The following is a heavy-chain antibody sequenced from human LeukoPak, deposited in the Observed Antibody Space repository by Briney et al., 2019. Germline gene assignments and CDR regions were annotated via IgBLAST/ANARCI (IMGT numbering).Heavy chain of an antibody. J-gene: IGHJ4*02. CDR2: IRYDGNKK. CDR3: AKDSSGNYSTELDY. V-gene: IGHV3-30*02. CDR1: GFTFSSYG. Sequence: GGSMRLSCATSGFTFSSYGMHWVRQAPGKGLEWMTFIRYDGNKKYYADSVKGRFTISRDNSKNTLYLQMNSLRAEDTAVYYCAKDSSGNYSTELDYWGQGTLVTVSS. D-gene: IGHD1-26*01.